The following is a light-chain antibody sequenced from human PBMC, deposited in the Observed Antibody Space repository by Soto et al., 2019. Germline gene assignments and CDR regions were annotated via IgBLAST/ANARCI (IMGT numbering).Light chain of an antibody. Sequence: QSALTQPASVSGSPGQSITISCTGTSSDIGSYNYVSWYQRHPGKVPKLMIYEVSYRPSGVSNRFSGSKSGNTASLTISGLQAEDEADYYCSSYVSGDTLVFGGGTQLTVL. CDR3: SSYVSGDTLV. CDR1: SSDIGSYNY. CDR2: EVS. V-gene: IGLV2-14*01. J-gene: IGLJ3*02.